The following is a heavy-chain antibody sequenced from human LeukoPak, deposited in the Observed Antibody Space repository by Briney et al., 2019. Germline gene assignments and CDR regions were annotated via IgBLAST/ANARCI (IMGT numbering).Heavy chain of an antibody. Sequence: ASVKVSCKASGVYAITWVRQAPGQGLEWMGRIVPSLDIAIYAQTFQDRVTFSADKSTNTTYMELRRLRSDDTAVYYCAIAAAGDHDAFDIWGQGTMVTVSS. CDR3: AIAAAGDHDAFDI. D-gene: IGHD6-13*01. J-gene: IGHJ3*02. CDR2: IVPSLDIA. V-gene: IGHV1-69*04. CDR1: GVYA.